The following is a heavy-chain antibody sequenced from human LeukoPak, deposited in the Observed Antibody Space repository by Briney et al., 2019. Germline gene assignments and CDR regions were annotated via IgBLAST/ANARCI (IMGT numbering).Heavy chain of an antibody. CDR3: ARVVPEDYGDYRGSIDY. V-gene: IGHV4-59*08. CDR2: IYYSGST. Sequence: SETLSLTCTVSGGSISSYYWSWIRQPPGKGLEWIGYIYYSGSTNYNPSLKSRVTISVDTSKNQFSLKLSSVTAADTAVYYCARVVPEDYGDYRGSIDYWGQGTLVTVSS. J-gene: IGHJ4*02. D-gene: IGHD4-17*01. CDR1: GGSISSYY.